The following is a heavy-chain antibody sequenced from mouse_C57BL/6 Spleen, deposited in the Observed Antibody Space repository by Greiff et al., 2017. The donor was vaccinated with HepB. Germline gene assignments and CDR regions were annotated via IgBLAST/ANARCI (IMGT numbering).Heavy chain of an antibody. Sequence: VQLQQSGAELVRPGASVKLSCTASGFNIKDDYMHWVKQRPEQGLEWIGWIDPENGDTEYASKFQGKATLTADTSSNTAHLQVSSLTSEDTAVYYCTTGGTTVVATDAMDYWGQGTSVTVSS. J-gene: IGHJ4*01. V-gene: IGHV14-4*01. D-gene: IGHD1-1*01. CDR3: TTGGTTVVATDAMDY. CDR1: GFNIKDDY. CDR2: IDPENGDT.